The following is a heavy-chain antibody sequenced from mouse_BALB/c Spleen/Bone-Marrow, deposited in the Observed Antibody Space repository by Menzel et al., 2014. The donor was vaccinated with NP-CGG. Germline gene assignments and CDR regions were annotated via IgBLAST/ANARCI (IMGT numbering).Heavy chain of an antibody. V-gene: IGHV1-69*02. D-gene: IGHD3-1*01. Sequence: QVHVKQSGAEFAKPGASVRLSCKASGYTFTRFHIHWVKQRPGQDLEWIGEIDPSDSYINYNQKFKGKATLTVDKSSSTAYMQLSSLTSEDSALYYCARWGYLDYWGQGTTLTVSS. CDR3: ARWGYLDY. J-gene: IGHJ2*01. CDR1: GYTFTRFH. CDR2: IDPSDSYI.